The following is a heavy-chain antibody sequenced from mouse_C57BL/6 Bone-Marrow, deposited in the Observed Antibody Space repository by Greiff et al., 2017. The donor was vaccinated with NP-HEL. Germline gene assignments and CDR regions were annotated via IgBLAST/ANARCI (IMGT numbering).Heavy chain of an antibody. J-gene: IGHJ3*01. CDR1: GYTFTSYT. CDR2: INPSSGYT. V-gene: IGHV1-4*01. D-gene: IGHD2-1*01. CDR3: AREVIYYPWFAY. Sequence: VKLMESGAELARPGASVKMSCKASGYTFTSYTMHWVKQRPGQGLEWIGYINPSSGYTKYNQKFKDKATLTADKSSSTAYMQLSSLTSEDSAVYYCAREVIYYPWFAYWGQGTLVTVSA.